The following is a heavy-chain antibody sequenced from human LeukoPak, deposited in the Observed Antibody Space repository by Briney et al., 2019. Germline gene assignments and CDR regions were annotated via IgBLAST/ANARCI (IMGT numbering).Heavy chain of an antibody. D-gene: IGHD3-22*01. J-gene: IGHJ4*02. CDR1: EFTFSSYG. Sequence: GGSLILSCAAFEFTFSSYGMHWVRQTPGKGLGWVAFIRHDGSYQQYADSVKGRFTVSRDNSKDMVYLQMNSLRTEDTAVYYCAKNRDSSDYPRDFDFWGQGTLVTVSS. CDR2: IRHDGSYQ. V-gene: IGHV3-30*02. CDR3: AKNRDSSDYPRDFDF.